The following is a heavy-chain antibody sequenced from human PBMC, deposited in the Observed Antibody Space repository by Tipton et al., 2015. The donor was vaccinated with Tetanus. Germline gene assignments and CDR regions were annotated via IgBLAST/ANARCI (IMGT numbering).Heavy chain of an antibody. V-gene: IGHV4-31*03. CDR1: GASISSGAYY. CDR2: ILYSGST. J-gene: IGHJ4*02. CDR3: ARGSRSGWYILDY. D-gene: IGHD6-19*01. Sequence: GLVKPSQTLSLICNVSGASISSGAYYWTWIRQHPGKGLEWIGNILYSGSTFYNPSLKSRVIISVDTSKNHLSLKLPSVTAADTAVYFCARGSRSGWYILDYWGQGTLVTVSS.